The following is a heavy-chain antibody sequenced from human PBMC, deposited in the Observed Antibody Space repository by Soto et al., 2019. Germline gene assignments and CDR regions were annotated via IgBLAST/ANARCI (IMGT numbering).Heavy chain of an antibody. D-gene: IGHD2-2*01. CDR3: AXLYXXXSTNDSPSLKSRLTISVEPSKKQFSLKLRSVTAADTAVYYCARYSSSSVLFDY. V-gene: IGHV4-59*01. J-gene: IGHJ4*02. CDR2: IYYSGIT. CDR1: GDSISSYY. Sequence: SQTLSLTCTASGDSISSYYWRCVGQPPGKGLEWIVYIYYSGITNYNPSLTSRVTISVDTXXNQFSLKLSSVPAADTAVYYFAXLYXXXSTNDSPSLKSRLTISVEPSKKQFSLKLRSVTAADTAVYYCARYSSSSVLFDYRDQGTLVTVSS.